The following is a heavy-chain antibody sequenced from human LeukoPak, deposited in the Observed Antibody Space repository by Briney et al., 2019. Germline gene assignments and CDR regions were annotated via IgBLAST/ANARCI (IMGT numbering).Heavy chain of an antibody. J-gene: IGHJ4*02. CDR2: FDPEDGET. D-gene: IGHD1-26*01. V-gene: IGHV1-24*01. Sequence: ASVNVSCKVSGYTLTELSMHWVRQAPGKGLEWMGGFDPEDGETIYAQKFQGRVTMTEDTSTDTAYMELSSLRSEDTAVYYCASIVGATIEPFDYWGQGTLVTVSS. CDR1: GYTLTELS. CDR3: ASIVGATIEPFDY.